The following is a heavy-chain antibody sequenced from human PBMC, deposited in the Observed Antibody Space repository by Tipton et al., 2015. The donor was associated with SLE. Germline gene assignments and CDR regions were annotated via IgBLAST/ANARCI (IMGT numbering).Heavy chain of an antibody. D-gene: IGHD5-18*01. CDR2: IKQDGSEK. V-gene: IGHV3-7*01. CDR3: ARNGVRGYDAFDI. Sequence: GSLRLSCAASGFTFSSSWMSWVRQAPGKGLEWVVNIKQDGSEKFYVDSVRGRFTFSRDNAKNSLFLQMNSLRDEDTAVYYCARNGVRGYDAFDIWGQGTMVTVSS. CDR1: GFTFSSSW. J-gene: IGHJ3*02.